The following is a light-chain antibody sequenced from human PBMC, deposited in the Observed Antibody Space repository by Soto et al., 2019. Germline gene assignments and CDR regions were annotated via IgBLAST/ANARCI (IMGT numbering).Light chain of an antibody. CDR3: SSYTSSSTVV. V-gene: IGLV2-14*01. Sequence: QSALTQPASVSGSPGQSITISCPGTSSDVGGYKYVSWYQQHPGKAPKLMIYEVSNRPSGVSNRFSGSKSGNTASLTISGLQAEDEAYYYCSSYTSSSTVVFGGGTKVTVL. CDR1: SSDVGGYKY. CDR2: EVS. J-gene: IGLJ3*02.